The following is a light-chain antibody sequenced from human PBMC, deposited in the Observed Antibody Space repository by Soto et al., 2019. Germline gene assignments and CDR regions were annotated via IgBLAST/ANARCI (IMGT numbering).Light chain of an antibody. V-gene: IGLV2-14*01. CDR3: SSYTSRSTLVV. CDR2: EVS. CDR1: TSDVGGYNY. J-gene: IGLJ2*01. Sequence: QSVLTQPASVSGSPGQSITISCTGTTSDVGGYNYVSWYQQHPGKAPKLMIYEVSNRPSGVSNRFSGSKSGNTASLTISGLQAEDEADYYCSSYTSRSTLVVFGGGTKL.